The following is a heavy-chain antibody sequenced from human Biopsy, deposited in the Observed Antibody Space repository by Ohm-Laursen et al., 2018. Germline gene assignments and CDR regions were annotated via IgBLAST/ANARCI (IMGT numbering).Heavy chain of an antibody. D-gene: IGHD5-18*01. CDR3: ARGYAGLYEAFDF. CDR1: GASVSSGSYD. V-gene: IGHV4-61*01. J-gene: IGHJ3*01. CDR2: IYNDVST. Sequence: SDTLSLTCTVSGASVSSGSYDWSWIRQPPGKGLEWIGNIYNDVSTKYNPSLRSRVTISADKSANQFSLKLRSVTAADTAVYNCARGYAGLYEAFDFWGQGTVVTVAS.